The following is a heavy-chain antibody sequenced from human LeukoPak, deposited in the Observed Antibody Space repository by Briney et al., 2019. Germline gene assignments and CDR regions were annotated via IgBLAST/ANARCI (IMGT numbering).Heavy chain of an antibody. CDR3: AKLSGKVRGVIYFDY. D-gene: IGHD3-10*01. V-gene: IGHV3-23*01. J-gene: IGHJ4*02. CDR1: GFTFSSYA. Sequence: GGSLRLSCAASGFTFSSYAMTWVRQAPGKGLEWVSAISGSGGSTYYADSVKGRFTISRDNSKNTLYLQMNSLRAEDTATYYCAKLSGKVRGVIYFDYWGQGTLVTVSS. CDR2: ISGSGGST.